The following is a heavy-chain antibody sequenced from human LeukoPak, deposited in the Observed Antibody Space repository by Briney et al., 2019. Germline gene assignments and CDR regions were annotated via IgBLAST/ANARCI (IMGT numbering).Heavy chain of an antibody. D-gene: IGHD2-8*02. J-gene: IGHJ4*02. Sequence: GGSLRLSCAASGFTFSTFAMIWVRQPPGKGLEWVSSIFPSGGEIHYADSVRGRFTISRDNSKSTLSLQMNSLRDEDTAIYYCATYRQVLLPFESWGQGTLVAVSS. V-gene: IGHV3-23*01. CDR2: IFPSGGEI. CDR3: ATYRQVLLPFES. CDR1: GFTFSTFA.